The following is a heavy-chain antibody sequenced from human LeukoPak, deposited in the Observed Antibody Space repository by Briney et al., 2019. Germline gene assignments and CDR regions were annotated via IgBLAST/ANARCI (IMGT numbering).Heavy chain of an antibody. Sequence: SETLSLTCTVSGGSISSYYWSWIRQPPGKGLEWIGYIYYSGTTNYNPSLKSRVTMSVDTSKNQFSLKLSSVTAADTAVYYCARARGGYHNWFDPWDQGTLVTVSS. CDR2: IYYSGTT. V-gene: IGHV4-59*01. J-gene: IGHJ5*02. D-gene: IGHD5-12*01. CDR3: ARARGGYHNWFDP. CDR1: GGSISSYY.